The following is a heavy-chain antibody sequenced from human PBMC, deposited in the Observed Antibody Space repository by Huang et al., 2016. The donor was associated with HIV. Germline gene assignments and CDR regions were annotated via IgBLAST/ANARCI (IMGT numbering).Heavy chain of an antibody. CDR3: ARSAYGDLDY. V-gene: IGHV1-8*02. CDR2: MNPNTGNT. D-gene: IGHD4-17*01. Sequence: QVHLVQSGAEVKKPGASVKVSCKASGYTFTNYGINWVRQAPGRGLEWRGWMNPNTGNTGCAQSFQGRVTMTRKTSITTAYMELTSLTAEDTAVYYCARSAYGDLDYWGLGTLVIVSS. J-gene: IGHJ4*02. CDR1: GYTFTNYG.